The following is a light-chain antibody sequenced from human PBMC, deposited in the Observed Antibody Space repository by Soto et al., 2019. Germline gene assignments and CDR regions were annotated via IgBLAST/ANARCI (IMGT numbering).Light chain of an antibody. Sequence: QSGLTQPASVSGSPGQSITISCTGTSSDVGIYNLVSWYQQHPGKAPKVIIYEGSKRPSGVSNRFSGSKSGDTASLTISGLQTDDEADYYCCSYAGSSLVFGGGTKVTVL. V-gene: IGLV2-23*01. CDR1: SSDVGIYNL. J-gene: IGLJ3*02. CDR3: CSYAGSSLV. CDR2: EGS.